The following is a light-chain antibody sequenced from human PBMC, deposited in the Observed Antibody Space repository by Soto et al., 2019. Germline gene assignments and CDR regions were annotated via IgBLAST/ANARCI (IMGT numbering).Light chain of an antibody. CDR2: GNN. CDR3: QSFDGSLSPFYV. J-gene: IGLJ1*01. V-gene: IGLV1-40*01. CDR1: YSNIGAGYD. Sequence: QYVLTQPPPVSGAPGQRVTISCTGSYSNIGAGYDVHWYQQLPGTAPKFFMSGNNNRPSGVPDRFYVSKSGTSASLAINGLHAEDEADYYCQSFDGSLSPFYVFGTGTKVTDL.